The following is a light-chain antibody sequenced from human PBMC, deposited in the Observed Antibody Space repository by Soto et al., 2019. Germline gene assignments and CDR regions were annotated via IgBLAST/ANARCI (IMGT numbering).Light chain of an antibody. J-gene: IGKJ1*01. Sequence: EIVLTQSPATLSLSPGERVTISCRASQSVSSYLAWYQQKPGKAPRLLIYDASNRATGIPARFSGSGSGTDFTLTISSLEPEDFAVYYCQQRSNWPKRFGQGTKVDIK. CDR2: DAS. CDR3: QQRSNWPKR. CDR1: QSVSSY. V-gene: IGKV3-11*01.